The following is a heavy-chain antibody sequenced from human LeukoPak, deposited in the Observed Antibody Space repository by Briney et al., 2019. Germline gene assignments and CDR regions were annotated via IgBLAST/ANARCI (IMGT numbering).Heavy chain of an antibody. CDR1: GFTFSSYA. Sequence: GGSLRLSCAASGFTFSSYAMSWVRQAPGKGLEWVSSISSSSSYIYYADSVKGRFTISRDNAKNSLYLQMNSLRAEDTAVYYCAREGKPYYYDSSGYYLRYYFDYWGQGTLVTVSS. CDR3: AREGKPYYYDSSGYYLRYYFDY. J-gene: IGHJ4*02. D-gene: IGHD3-22*01. V-gene: IGHV3-21*01. CDR2: ISSSSSYI.